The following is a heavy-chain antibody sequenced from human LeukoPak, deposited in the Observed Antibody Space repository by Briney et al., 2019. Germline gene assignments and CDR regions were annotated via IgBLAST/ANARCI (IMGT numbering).Heavy chain of an antibody. Sequence: GGSLRLSCAASGFTFSTYSMSWVRQAPGKGLEWVSSISSSSYIYYADSVKGRFTISRDNAKNSLYLQMNSLRAEDTAVYYCARDRRYDSSGYWGQGTLVTVSS. D-gene: IGHD3-22*01. CDR2: ISSSSYI. V-gene: IGHV3-21*01. J-gene: IGHJ4*02. CDR3: ARDRRYDSSGY. CDR1: GFTFSTYS.